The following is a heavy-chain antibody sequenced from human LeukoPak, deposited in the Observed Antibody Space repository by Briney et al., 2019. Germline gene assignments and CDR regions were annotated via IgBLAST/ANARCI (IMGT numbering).Heavy chain of an antibody. CDR2: IPYDGNDK. CDR1: GFTFSNYA. V-gene: IGHV3-30-3*01. CDR3: ATIGDRRSGELYRIDY. D-gene: IGHD1-26*01. Sequence: PGGSLRLSCIGSGFTFSNYAMHWVRQAPGRGLEWVAVIPYDGNDKYYADSVKGRFTISRDNSKNTLYLQMNSLRAEDAAVYYCATIGDRRSGELYRIDYWGQGTLVTVSS. J-gene: IGHJ4*02.